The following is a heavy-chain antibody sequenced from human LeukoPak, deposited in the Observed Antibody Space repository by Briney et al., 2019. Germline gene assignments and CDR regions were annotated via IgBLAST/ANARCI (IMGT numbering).Heavy chain of an antibody. Sequence: SSATLSLTCTVSGYSISSGYYWGWIRQPPGKGLEWIGSIYHSGSTYYNPSLKSRVTISVDTSKNQFSLKLSSVTAADTAVYYCATDPGRNYYYYMDVWGKGTTVTVSS. CDR1: GYSISSGYY. J-gene: IGHJ6*03. CDR2: IYHSGST. V-gene: IGHV4-38-2*02. CDR3: ATDPGRNYYYYMDV.